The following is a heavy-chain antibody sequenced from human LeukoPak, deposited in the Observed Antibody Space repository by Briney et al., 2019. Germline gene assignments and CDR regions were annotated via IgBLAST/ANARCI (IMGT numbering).Heavy chain of an antibody. V-gene: IGHV1-2*02. D-gene: IGHD6-13*01. Sequence: ASVKVSCKASGYTFTRYGISWVRQAPGQGLEWMGWINPNSGGTNYAQKFQGRVTMTRDTSISTAYMELSRLRSDDTAVYYCAREAAPGYFDYWGQGTLVTVSS. CDR3: AREAAPGYFDY. CDR1: GYTFTRYG. CDR2: INPNSGGT. J-gene: IGHJ4*02.